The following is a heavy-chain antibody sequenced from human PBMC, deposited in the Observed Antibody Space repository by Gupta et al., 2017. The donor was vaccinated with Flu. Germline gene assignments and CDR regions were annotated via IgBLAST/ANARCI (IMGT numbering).Heavy chain of an antibody. D-gene: IGHD2/OR15-2a*01. CDR1: GYTFSEYY. CDR2: INSDSGGT. J-gene: IGHJ5*02. V-gene: IGHV1-2*06. Sequence: QVQLLQSGSEVKKPGASVKVSCKASGYTFSEYYIHWVRQGPGQGLEWMGRINSDSGGTKYAQRFQGRVTMTRDTSIDTAYMELFSLTSDDTAIYYCARGVYARNRLGGWFDPWGQGTLVTVSS. CDR3: ARGVYARNRLGGWFDP.